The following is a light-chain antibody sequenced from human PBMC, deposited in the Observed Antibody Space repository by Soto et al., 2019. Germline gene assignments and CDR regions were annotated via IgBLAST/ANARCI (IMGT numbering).Light chain of an antibody. J-gene: IGKJ4*01. CDR1: QSVSSY. Sequence: EIVLTQSPATLSLSPGERATLSCRASQSVSSYLAWSQQKPGQAPRLLIYDASNRATGIPARFSGSGSGTAFTHTISSLEPEDFAIYFCQQRSNWLTFGGGTKVEIK. CDR2: DAS. V-gene: IGKV3-11*01. CDR3: QQRSNWLT.